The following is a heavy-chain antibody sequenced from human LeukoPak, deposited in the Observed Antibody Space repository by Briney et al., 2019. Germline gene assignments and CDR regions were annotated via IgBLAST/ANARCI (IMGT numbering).Heavy chain of an antibody. J-gene: IGHJ6*03. CDR3: ALPAKGAYFYYYMEV. Sequence: LGASVKVSCKASAYTSPNYGITWVRRAPGRRLEWMGWISTYNGNTQYAQKFQGRVTMTTDTPTTTVYMELRSLRSNDTAVYYCALPAKGAYFYYYMEVWGKGTTVTVSS. D-gene: IGHD2-2*01. CDR1: AYTSPNYG. V-gene: IGHV1-18*01. CDR2: ISTYNGNT.